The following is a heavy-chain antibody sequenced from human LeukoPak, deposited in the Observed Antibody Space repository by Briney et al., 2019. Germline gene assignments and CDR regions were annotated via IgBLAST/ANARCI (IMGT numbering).Heavy chain of an antibody. D-gene: IGHD6-19*01. CDR2: IYYSGST. V-gene: IGHV4-39*07. CDR3: ARARGIAVAVTLYNWFDP. J-gene: IGHJ5*02. Sequence: SETLSLTCTVSGGSISSSSYYWGWIRQPPGKGLGWIGSIYYSGSTYYNPSLKSRVTISVDTSKNQFSLKLSSVTAADTAVYYCARARGIAVAVTLYNWFDPWGQGTLVTVSS. CDR1: GGSISSSSYY.